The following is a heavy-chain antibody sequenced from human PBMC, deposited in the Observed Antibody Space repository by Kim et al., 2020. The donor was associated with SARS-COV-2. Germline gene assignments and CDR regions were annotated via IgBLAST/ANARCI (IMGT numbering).Heavy chain of an antibody. D-gene: IGHD3-10*01. Sequence: SVKVSCKASTGTFRNYGISWVRQAPGQGLEWVGGIFPSSGTTHDSQKFQGRVTFSADTSTTTAFMELSSLRSEDTAVYFCARVATDYRSGSYPHYFDYWGQGTLVTVSS. J-gene: IGHJ4*02. CDR3: ARVATDYRSGSYPHYFDY. V-gene: IGHV1-69*06. CDR1: TGTFRNYG. CDR2: IFPSSGTT.